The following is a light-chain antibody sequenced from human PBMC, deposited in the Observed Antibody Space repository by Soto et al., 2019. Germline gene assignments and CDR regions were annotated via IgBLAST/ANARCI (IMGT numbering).Light chain of an antibody. CDR3: QQYSRLWS. CDR1: ESISTW. CDR2: GAS. Sequence: DIQMTQSPSSLSASVGDRVTITCRASESISTWLAWYQQKPGKAPKLLIYGASSLESGVPPRFSGDGSETDFTLTISSLRRDDFGTYYCQQYSRLWSFGQGTKVDIK. V-gene: IGKV1-5*03. J-gene: IGKJ1*01.